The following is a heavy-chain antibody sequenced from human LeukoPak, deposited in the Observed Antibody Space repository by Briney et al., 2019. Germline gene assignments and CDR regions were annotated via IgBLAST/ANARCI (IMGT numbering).Heavy chain of an antibody. V-gene: IGHV4-59*01. CDR3: ARGQPQRYNSGWYVNWFDP. Sequence: PSETLSLTCTVSGASISSYYWSWIRQPPGKGLEWIGYIYYSGTTKYNPSLKSRVTISIDTSKNQFSPKVNSVTAADTAVYYCARGQPQRYNSGWYVNWFDPWGQGTLVSVSS. CDR2: IYYSGTT. D-gene: IGHD6-19*01. J-gene: IGHJ5*02. CDR1: GASISSYY.